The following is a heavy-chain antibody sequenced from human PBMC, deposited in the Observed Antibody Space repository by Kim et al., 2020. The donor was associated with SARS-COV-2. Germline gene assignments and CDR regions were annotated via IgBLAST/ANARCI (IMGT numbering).Heavy chain of an antibody. V-gene: IGHV1-69*13. J-gene: IGHJ6*02. CDR2: IIPIFGTA. D-gene: IGHD2-2*01. Sequence: SVKVSCKASGGTFSSYAISWVRQAPGQGLEWMGGIIPIFGTANYAQKFQGRVTITADESTSTAYMELSSLRSEDTAVYYCARGSDCSSTSCCPQYSSSCYYYYGMDVWGQGTTVTVSS. CDR3: ARGSDCSSTSCCPQYSSSCYYYYGMDV. CDR1: GGTFSSYA.